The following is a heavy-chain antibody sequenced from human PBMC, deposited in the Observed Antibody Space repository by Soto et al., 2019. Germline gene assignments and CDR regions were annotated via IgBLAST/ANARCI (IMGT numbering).Heavy chain of an antibody. CDR3: ARDHRHCSGGSPPYYYYGMDV. D-gene: IGHD2-15*01. CDR1: GGSSSSGGYY. Sequence: TLSLPCTVSGGSSSSGGYYWSWIRQHPGKGLEWIGYIYYSGSTYYNPSLKSRVTISVGTSKNQFSLKLSSVTAADTAVYYCARDHRHCSGGSPPYYYYGMDVWGQRTTVTVP. CDR2: IYYSGST. J-gene: IGHJ6*02. V-gene: IGHV4-31*03.